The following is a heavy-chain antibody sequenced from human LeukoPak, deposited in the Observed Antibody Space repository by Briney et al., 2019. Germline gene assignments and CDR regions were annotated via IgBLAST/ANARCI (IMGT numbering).Heavy chain of an antibody. CDR3: ARGTSGYSYGTRDY. CDR2: INHSGST. J-gene: IGHJ4*02. CDR1: GGSFSGYY. Sequence: KPSGTLSLTCAVYGGSFSGYYWSWIRQPPGKGLEWIGEINHSGSTNYNPSLKSRVTISVDTSKNQFSLKLSSVTAADTAVYYCARGTSGYSYGTRDYWGQGTLVTVSS. V-gene: IGHV4-34*01. D-gene: IGHD5-18*01.